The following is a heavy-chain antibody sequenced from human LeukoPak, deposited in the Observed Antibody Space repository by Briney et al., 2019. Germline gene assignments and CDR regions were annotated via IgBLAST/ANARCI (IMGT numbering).Heavy chain of an antibody. D-gene: IGHD6-19*01. Sequence: GRSLRLSCAASGFTFSSYGMHWVRQAPGKGLEWVAVISYDGSNKYYADSVKGRFNISRDNSKNTLYLQMNSLRAEDTAVYYCAKNGGAVAGTFHFDYWGQGTLVTVSS. CDR1: GFTFSSYG. J-gene: IGHJ4*02. V-gene: IGHV3-30*18. CDR2: ISYDGSNK. CDR3: AKNGGAVAGTFHFDY.